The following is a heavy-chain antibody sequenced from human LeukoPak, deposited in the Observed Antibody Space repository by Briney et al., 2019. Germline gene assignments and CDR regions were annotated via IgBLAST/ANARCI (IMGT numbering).Heavy chain of an antibody. D-gene: IGHD1-1*01. V-gene: IGHV4-38-2*01. J-gene: IGHJ4*02. CDR1: GSSITSDYF. CDR3: ARNVTAGFFDY. Sequence: SETLSLTCAVSGSSITSDYFWGWIRQPPGKGLEWIATIYYSWGMYFNPSLKSRVTISLDASKNQFSLKMTSLTAADTAIYYCARNVTAGFFDYWGEGILVTVS. CDR2: IYYSWGM.